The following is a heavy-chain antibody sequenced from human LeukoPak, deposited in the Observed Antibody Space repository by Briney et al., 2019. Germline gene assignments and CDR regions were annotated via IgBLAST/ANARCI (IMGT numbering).Heavy chain of an antibody. CDR1: GGTFSSYA. D-gene: IGHD4-11*01. J-gene: IGHJ5*02. Sequence: ASVKVSCKASGGTFSSYAISWVRQAPGQGPEWMGGIIPIFGTANYAQKFQGRVTITADESTSTAYMELSSLRSEDTAVYYCAFAEQYIENWFDPWGQGTLVTVSS. CDR2: IIPIFGTA. CDR3: AFAEQYIENWFDP. V-gene: IGHV1-69*01.